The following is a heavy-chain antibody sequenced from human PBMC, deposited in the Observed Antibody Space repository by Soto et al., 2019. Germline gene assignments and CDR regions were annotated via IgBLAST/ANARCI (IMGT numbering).Heavy chain of an antibody. J-gene: IGHJ4*02. V-gene: IGHV3-23*01. CDR1: GFTFSSYAMYA. CDR2: ISGSGGST. Sequence: EVQLLESGGGLVQPGGSPRLSCVASGFTFSSYAMYAMSWVRQAPGKGLEWVSAISGSGGSTYYADSVKGRFTISRDNSKNTLYLQMNSLRAEDTAVYYCAKEGFDYWGQGTLVTVSS. CDR3: AKEGFDY.